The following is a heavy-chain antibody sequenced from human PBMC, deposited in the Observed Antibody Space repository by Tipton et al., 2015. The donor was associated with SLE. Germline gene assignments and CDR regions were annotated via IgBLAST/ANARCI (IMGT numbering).Heavy chain of an antibody. CDR3: ARARYCSGGSCYSGAIDY. J-gene: IGHJ4*02. V-gene: IGHV1-18*01. D-gene: IGHD2-15*01. CDR2: INTYNANT. CDR1: DYTFSNYG. Sequence: QLVQSGAEVKQPGASVKVSCKGFDYTFSNYGISWVRQAPGQGLEWMGWINTYNANTNYAQKFQGRVTLTTDPSTSTVYMELRSLRSDDTAVYYCARARYCSGGSCYSGAIDYWGQGTLVTVSS.